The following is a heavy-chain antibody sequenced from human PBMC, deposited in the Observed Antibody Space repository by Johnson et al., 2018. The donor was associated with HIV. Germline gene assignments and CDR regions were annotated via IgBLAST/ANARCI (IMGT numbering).Heavy chain of an antibody. Sequence: VQLVASGGGLVKPGGSLRLSCAASGITFSDYYMSWIRQAPGKGLEWVSYISSSGSTIFYADSVKGRFTISRDNAKNSLYLQMNSLRAEDTAVYYCARIPGSGWEHDAFDIWGQGTMVTVSS. D-gene: IGHD6-19*01. CDR2: ISSSGSTI. V-gene: IGHV3-11*04. CDR3: ARIPGSGWEHDAFDI. CDR1: GITFSDYY. J-gene: IGHJ3*02.